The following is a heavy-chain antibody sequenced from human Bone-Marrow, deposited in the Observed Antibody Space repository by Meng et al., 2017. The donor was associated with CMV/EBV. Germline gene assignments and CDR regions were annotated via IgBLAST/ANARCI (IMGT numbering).Heavy chain of an antibody. CDR1: GFTFSSYA. D-gene: IGHD3-22*01. V-gene: IGHV3-23*01. Sequence: GGSRRLSCAASGFTFSSYAMTWVRQAPGKGLEWVSAISASGSSTYYADSVKGRFTIYRDSSENTLYLQMKSLRAEDTAVYYCAKVGDNYYDTGGFYDAADYWGQGTLVTVSS. CDR2: ISASGSST. J-gene: IGHJ4*02. CDR3: AKVGDNYYDTGGFYDAADY.